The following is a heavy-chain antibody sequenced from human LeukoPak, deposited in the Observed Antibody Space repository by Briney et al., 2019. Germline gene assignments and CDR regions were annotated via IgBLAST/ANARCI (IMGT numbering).Heavy chain of an antibody. D-gene: IGHD4-17*01. Sequence: GGSLRLSCAASGFTFSSYGMHWVRQAPGKGLEWVAVISYDGQTKYYADSVKGRFTISRDNSKNTLYLQVDGLRTEDTAVYYCAKDLRYGDYDWGQGTLVTVSS. CDR3: AKDLRYGDYD. CDR2: ISYDGQTK. V-gene: IGHV3-30*18. J-gene: IGHJ4*02. CDR1: GFTFSSYG.